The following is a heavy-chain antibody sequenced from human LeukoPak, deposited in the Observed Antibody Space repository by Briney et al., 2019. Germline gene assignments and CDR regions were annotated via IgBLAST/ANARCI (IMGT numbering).Heavy chain of an antibody. Sequence: SVKVSCKASGCTFSIYAFSWVRQAPGPGLESMGGIIPIFGTANYAQKFQGRVTITTDESTSTAYMELSSLRSEDTAVYYCARSYIVVVPAAITRMNWFDPWGQGTLVTVSS. CDR1: GCTFSIYA. CDR2: IIPIFGTA. V-gene: IGHV1-69*05. D-gene: IGHD2-2*02. CDR3: ARSYIVVVPAAITRMNWFDP. J-gene: IGHJ5*02.